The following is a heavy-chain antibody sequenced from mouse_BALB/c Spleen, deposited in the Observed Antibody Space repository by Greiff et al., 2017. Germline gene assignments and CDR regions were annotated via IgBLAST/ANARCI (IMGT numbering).Heavy chain of an antibody. J-gene: IGHJ4*01. V-gene: IGHV1-87*01. CDR3: ATYGSPYYYAMDY. CDR2: IYPGDGDT. Sequence: VQLQQSGAELARPGASVKLSCKASGYTFTSYWMQWVKQRPGQGLEWIGAIYPGDGDTRYTQKFKGKATLTADKSSSTAYMQLSSLASEDSAVYYCATYGSPYYYAMDYWGQGTSVTVSS. CDR1: GYTFTSYW. D-gene: IGHD1-1*01.